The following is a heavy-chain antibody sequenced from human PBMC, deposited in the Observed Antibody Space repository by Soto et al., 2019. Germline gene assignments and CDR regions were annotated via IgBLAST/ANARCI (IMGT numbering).Heavy chain of an antibody. J-gene: IGHJ6*02. D-gene: IGHD2-21*02. V-gene: IGHV3-73*01. CDR3: TGCGGDCYSDYYYGMDV. CDR1: GFTFSGSA. Sequence: GGSLRLSCAASGFTFSGSAMHWVRQASGKGLEWVGRIRSKANSYATAYAASVKGRFTISRDDSKNTAYLQMNSLKTEDTAVYYCTGCGGDCYSDYYYGMDVWGQGTTVTVSS. CDR2: IRSKANSYAT.